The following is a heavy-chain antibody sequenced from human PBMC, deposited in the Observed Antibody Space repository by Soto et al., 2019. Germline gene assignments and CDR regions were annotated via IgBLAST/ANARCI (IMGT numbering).Heavy chain of an antibody. CDR3: AKGPTVFGAVISFDYYYGMYV. D-gene: IGHD3-3*01. V-gene: IGHV3-23*01. Sequence: GGSLRLSCTASGFTFSTSTMSWVRQAPGRGLEWVSGISGSGAGTYYADSVKGRFTISRDNSKNTLYLQMSGLRAEDAAVYYCAKGPTVFGAVISFDYYYGMYVWGQGTPVTVSS. CDR1: GFTFSTST. J-gene: IGHJ6*02. CDR2: ISGSGAGT.